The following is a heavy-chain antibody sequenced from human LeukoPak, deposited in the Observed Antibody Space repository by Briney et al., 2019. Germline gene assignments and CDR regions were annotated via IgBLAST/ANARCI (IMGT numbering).Heavy chain of an antibody. J-gene: IGHJ4*02. CDR3: ARDERSADAGSAYYRDS. CDR2: ISGFNGNA. Sequence: ASVKVSCKASGYSFTNCGISWVRQAPGQGLGWMGWISGFNGNANFAPKLQDRVTLTTDAYTSTAYMELRSLRSVDTAVYYCARDERSADAGSAYYRDSWGQGTLVTVSS. V-gene: IGHV1-18*01. D-gene: IGHD3-10*01. CDR1: GYSFTNCG.